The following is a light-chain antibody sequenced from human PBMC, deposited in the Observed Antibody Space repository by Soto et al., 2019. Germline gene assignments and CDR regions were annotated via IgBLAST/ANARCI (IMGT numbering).Light chain of an antibody. CDR2: GIS. V-gene: IGKV3-15*01. J-gene: IGKJ1*01. CDR3: QQYNDRPRT. CDR1: ENVRTF. Sequence: EVVLTQSPATLSLSQVERATLSFRASENVRTFVDWYQQKPGQAPRLLIYGISTRAPGLPGRFSGSGSGTEFTLTISSLQSEDFAVYYCQQYNDRPRTFGQGTKVDIK.